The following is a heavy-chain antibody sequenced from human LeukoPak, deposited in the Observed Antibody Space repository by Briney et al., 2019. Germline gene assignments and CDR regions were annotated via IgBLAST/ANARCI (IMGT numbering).Heavy chain of an antibody. CDR3: ARVLYCSSTSCPNWFDP. V-gene: IGHV4-59*01. J-gene: IGHJ5*02. CDR2: VYYSWST. D-gene: IGHD2-2*01. Sequence: PSENLSLTCTGSTGTSSNIYWIWLRQPPGQGLKWVGYVYYSWSTNFNTSLKSRVTISVDTSKNQFSLKLSSVTAADTAVYYCARVLYCSSTSCPNWFDPWGQGTLVTVSP. CDR1: TGTSSNIY.